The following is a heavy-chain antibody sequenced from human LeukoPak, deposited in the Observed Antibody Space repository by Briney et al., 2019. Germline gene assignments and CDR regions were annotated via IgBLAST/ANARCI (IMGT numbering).Heavy chain of an antibody. CDR1: GYTFTGYY. CDR3: ARVRILSRSFDY. V-gene: IGHV1-2*02. CDR2: INPNSGGT. Sequence: ASVKVSCKASGYTFTGYYMHWVRQAPGQGLEWMGWINPNSGGTNYAQKFQGRVTTTRDTSISTAYMELSRLRSDDTAVYYCARVRILSRSFDYWGQGTLVTVSS. J-gene: IGHJ4*02. D-gene: IGHD2/OR15-2a*01.